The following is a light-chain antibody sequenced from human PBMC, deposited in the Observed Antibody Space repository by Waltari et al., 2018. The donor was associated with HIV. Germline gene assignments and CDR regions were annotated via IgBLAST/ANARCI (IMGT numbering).Light chain of an antibody. J-gene: IGKJ5*01. CDR3: QQTSRTPHT. CDR2: AAS. CDR1: QMIENF. Sequence: DIQMTQSPPSLSASVGDRVTITCRAIQMIENFLNWYQQPPGKPPKLLIVAASSLQRGIPSRFSGSGSGTEFTLTINSLQPEDFATYYCQQTSRTPHTFGHGTRLE. V-gene: IGKV1-39*01.